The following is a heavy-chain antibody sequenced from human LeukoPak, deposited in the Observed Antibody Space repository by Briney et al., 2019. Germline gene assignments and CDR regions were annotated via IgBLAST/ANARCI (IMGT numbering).Heavy chain of an antibody. D-gene: IGHD1-1*01. CDR2: ISHSGST. J-gene: IGHJ6*03. CDR3: ARHFVQLERRAHYYMDV. CDR1: GYSISSGYY. V-gene: IGHV4-38-2*01. Sequence: SETLSLTCAVSGYSISSGYYWGWIRQPPGKGLEWIGSISHSGSTHYNPSLKSRVTISVDTSKNQFSLKLSSVTAADTAVYYCARHFVQLERRAHYYMDVWGKGTTVTVSS.